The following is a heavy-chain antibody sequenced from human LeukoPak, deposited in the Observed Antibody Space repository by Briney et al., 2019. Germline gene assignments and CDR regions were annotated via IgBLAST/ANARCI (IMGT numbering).Heavy chain of an antibody. CDR3: AKDTGRAPSSADAFDI. CDR2: ISWSSGSI. Sequence: PGGSLRLSCAASGFTFDDYAMHWVRQAPGKGLEWVSGISWSSGSIGYADSVKGRFTISRDNAKNSLYLQMNSLRAEDTALYYCAKDTGRAPSSADAFDIWGQGTMVTVSS. D-gene: IGHD1-26*01. V-gene: IGHV3-9*01. CDR1: GFTFDDYA. J-gene: IGHJ3*02.